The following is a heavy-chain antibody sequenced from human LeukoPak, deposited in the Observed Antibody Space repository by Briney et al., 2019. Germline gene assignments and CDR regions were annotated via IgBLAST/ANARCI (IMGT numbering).Heavy chain of an antibody. V-gene: IGHV1-46*01. J-gene: IGHJ6*03. Sequence: GAPVKVSCKASGYTFTSYDIHWVRQAPGQGLEWMGIISPSGGSTSYAQKFQGRVTMTRDTYTSTVYMELNSLRSEDTAVYYCARRYCSSTSCPNFDYYYYYMDVWGEGTTVTVSS. D-gene: IGHD2-2*01. CDR2: ISPSGGST. CDR3: ARRYCSSTSCPNFDYYYYYMDV. CDR1: GYTFTSYD.